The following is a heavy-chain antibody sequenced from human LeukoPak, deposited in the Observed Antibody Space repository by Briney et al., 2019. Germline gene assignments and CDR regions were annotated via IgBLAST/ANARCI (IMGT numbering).Heavy chain of an antibody. D-gene: IGHD4-17*01. CDR1: GYSISSGYY. Sequence: PSETLSLTCTVSGYSISSGYYWGWIRQPPGKGLEWIGSIYHSGSTYYNPSLKSRVTISVDTSKNQFSLKLSSMTAADTAVYYCARGYGDFRVEGRYFHSWGQGTLVTVSS. J-gene: IGHJ4*02. CDR3: ARGYGDFRVEGRYFHS. V-gene: IGHV4-38-2*02. CDR2: IYHSGST.